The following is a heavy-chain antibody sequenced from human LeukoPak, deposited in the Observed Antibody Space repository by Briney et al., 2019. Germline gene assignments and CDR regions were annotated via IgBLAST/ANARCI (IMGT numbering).Heavy chain of an antibody. J-gene: IGHJ4*02. Sequence: GRSLRLSCAASGFTFDDYAMHWVRQAPGKGLEWVSGISWNSGSIGYAGSVKGRFTISRDNAKNSLYLQMNSLRAEDTALYYCAKTKYSGSYYEFDYWGQGTLVTVSS. D-gene: IGHD1-26*01. CDR3: AKTKYSGSYYEFDY. V-gene: IGHV3-9*01. CDR2: ISWNSGSI. CDR1: GFTFDDYA.